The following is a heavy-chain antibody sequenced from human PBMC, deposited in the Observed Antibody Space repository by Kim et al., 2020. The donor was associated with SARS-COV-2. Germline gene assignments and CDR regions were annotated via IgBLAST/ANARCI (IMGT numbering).Heavy chain of an antibody. Sequence: ASVKVSCKASGYTFTSYGISWVRQAPGQGLEWMGWISAYNGNTNYAQKLQGRGTMTTDTSTSTAYMELRSLRSDDTAVYYCARDFGGDNPDLRTYYYYGMDVWGQGTTVTVSS. V-gene: IGHV1-18*01. D-gene: IGHD2-21*01. CDR1: GYTFTSYG. CDR3: ARDFGGDNPDLRTYYYYGMDV. J-gene: IGHJ6*02. CDR2: ISAYNGNT.